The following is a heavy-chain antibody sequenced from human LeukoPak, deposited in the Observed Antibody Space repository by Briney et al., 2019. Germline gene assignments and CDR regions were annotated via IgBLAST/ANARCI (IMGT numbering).Heavy chain of an antibody. J-gene: IGHJ5*02. D-gene: IGHD1-1*01. CDR2: IIPIFGTA. CDR1: GGTFSSYA. CDR3: ARDPSNWNAGEDWFDP. Sequence: GASVKVSCKASGGTFSSYAISWVRQAPGQGLEWMGGIIPIFGTANYAQKFQGRVTITADKSTSTAYMELSSLRSEDTAVYYCARDPSNWNAGEDWFDPWGQGTLVTVSS. V-gene: IGHV1-69*06.